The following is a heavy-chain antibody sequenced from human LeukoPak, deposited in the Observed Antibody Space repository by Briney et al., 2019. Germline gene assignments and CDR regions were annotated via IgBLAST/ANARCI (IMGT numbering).Heavy chain of an antibody. J-gene: IGHJ5*02. CDR2: INPNSGGT. Sequence: ASVKVSCKASGYTFTGYYMHWVRQAPGQGLEWMGWINPNSGGTNYAQKFQGRVTMTRDTSISTAYMELSRLGSDDTAVYYCARDSSGYYGDNWFDPWGQGTLVTVSS. CDR1: GYTFTGYY. CDR3: ARDSSGYYGDNWFDP. D-gene: IGHD3-22*01. V-gene: IGHV1-2*02.